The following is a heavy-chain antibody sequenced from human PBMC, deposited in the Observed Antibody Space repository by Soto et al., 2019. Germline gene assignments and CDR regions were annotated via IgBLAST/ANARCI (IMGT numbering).Heavy chain of an antibody. D-gene: IGHD6-13*01. Sequence: EVQLVQSGAEVKKPGESLKISCQGSGYSFTTYWIVWVRQMPGKGLEGMVIIYPGDSDTRYSPSFQGQVTTSADKSINTTYLQWSSLKASDAAIDYCARQAAAGKYYYAMHVWGQGTTVPVSS. CDR1: GYSFTTYW. J-gene: IGHJ6*02. V-gene: IGHV5-51*01. CDR2: IYPGDSDT. CDR3: ARQAAAGKYYYAMHV.